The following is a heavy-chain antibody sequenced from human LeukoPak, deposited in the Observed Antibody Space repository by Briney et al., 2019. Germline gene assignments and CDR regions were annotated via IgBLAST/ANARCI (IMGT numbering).Heavy chain of an antibody. J-gene: IGHJ2*01. D-gene: IGHD3-10*01. CDR2: IYYSGST. V-gene: IGHV4-59*01. CDR1: GGSISTYH. Sequence: SETLSLTCTVSGGSISTYHWSWIRQPPGKGLEWIGYIYYSGSTNYNPSLKSRVTISVDTSKNQFSLKLNSVTAADTAVYYCVRRGVLWFGELSYYYFDLWGRGTLVAVSS. CDR3: VRRGVLWFGELSYYYFDL.